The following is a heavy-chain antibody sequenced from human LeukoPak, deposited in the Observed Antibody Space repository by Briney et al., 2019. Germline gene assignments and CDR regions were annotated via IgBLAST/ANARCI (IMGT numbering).Heavy chain of an antibody. J-gene: IGHJ3*02. Sequence: GESLKISCKGSGYSFTSYWIGWVRQMPGKGLEWMGIIYPGDSDTTYSPSFQGQVTISADKSISTAYLQWSSLKASDTAMYYCARRATGTGNAFDIWGPGTMVTVSS. CDR2: IYPGDSDT. V-gene: IGHV5-51*01. CDR3: ARRATGTGNAFDI. D-gene: IGHD1-7*01. CDR1: GYSFTSYW.